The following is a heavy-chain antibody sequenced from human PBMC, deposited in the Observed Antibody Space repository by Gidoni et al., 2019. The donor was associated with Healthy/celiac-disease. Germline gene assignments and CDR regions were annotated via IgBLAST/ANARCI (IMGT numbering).Heavy chain of an antibody. Sequence: QVQLQQWGAGLLKPSETLSLTCAVYGGSFRGYYWSWIRKPPGKGLEWIGEITHSGSTNYNPSLKSRVTISVDTSKNQFSLKLSSVTAADTAVYYCARGSTYYDFWSGYPSGMDVWGQGTTVTVSS. CDR2: ITHSGST. V-gene: IGHV4-34*01. CDR3: ARGSTYYDFWSGYPSGMDV. CDR1: GGSFRGYY. D-gene: IGHD3-3*01. J-gene: IGHJ6*02.